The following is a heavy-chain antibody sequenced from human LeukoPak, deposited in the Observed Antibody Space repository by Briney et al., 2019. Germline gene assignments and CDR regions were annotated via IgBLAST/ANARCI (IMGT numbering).Heavy chain of an antibody. Sequence: ASVKVSCKASGGTFSSYAISWVRQAPGQGLEWMGGIIPIFGTANYAQKFQGRVTITADESTSTAYMELSSLRSEDTAVYYCASAYYGSGSYEYWGQGTLVTASS. D-gene: IGHD3-10*01. CDR2: IIPIFGTA. J-gene: IGHJ4*02. CDR3: ASAYYGSGSYEY. CDR1: GGTFSSYA. V-gene: IGHV1-69*13.